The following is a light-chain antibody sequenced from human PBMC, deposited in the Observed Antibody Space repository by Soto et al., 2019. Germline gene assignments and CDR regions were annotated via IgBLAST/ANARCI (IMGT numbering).Light chain of an antibody. Sequence: EIMLTQSPATLSLSPGERATLSCRASQSISSHLAWYQQKPGQAPRLLMYDASNRATGILARFSGSGSGTDFTLTISSLEPEDFAVYYCQQRSTSPLTFGGGTKVEIK. V-gene: IGKV3-11*01. CDR2: DAS. CDR1: QSISSH. CDR3: QQRSTSPLT. J-gene: IGKJ4*01.